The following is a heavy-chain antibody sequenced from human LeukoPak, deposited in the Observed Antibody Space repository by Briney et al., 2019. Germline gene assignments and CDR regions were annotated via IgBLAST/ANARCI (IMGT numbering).Heavy chain of an antibody. V-gene: IGHV4-39*01. CDR1: GGSIISNAYS. CDR2: IYYSGSA. D-gene: IGHD1-26*01. CDR3: ATLAGES. Sequence: SETLSLTCTVSGGSIISNAYSWGWIRQPPGKGLEYIGNIYYSGSAYYNPSLKSRVTLSVDTSNNQFSLRLTSVTAADTAVYYCATLAGESWGQGTLVTVSS. J-gene: IGHJ5*02.